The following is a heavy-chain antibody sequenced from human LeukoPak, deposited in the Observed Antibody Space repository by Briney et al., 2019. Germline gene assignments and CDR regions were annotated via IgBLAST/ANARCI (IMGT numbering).Heavy chain of an antibody. CDR2: ISSSGSTI. D-gene: IGHD6-19*01. CDR3: ARAPLPSSGWPDYFDY. J-gene: IGHJ4*02. CDR1: GFTFSDYY. Sequence: GGSLRLSCAASGFTFSDYYMSWIRQAPGKGLEWVSYISSSGSTIYYAGSVKGRFTISRDNAKNSLYLQMNRLRAEDTAVYYCARAPLPSSGWPDYFDYWGQGTLVTVSS. V-gene: IGHV3-11*04.